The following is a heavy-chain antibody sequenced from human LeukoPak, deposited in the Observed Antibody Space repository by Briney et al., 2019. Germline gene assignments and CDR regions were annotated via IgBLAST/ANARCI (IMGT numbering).Heavy chain of an antibody. CDR2: INTKSDGETT. Sequence: GGSLRLSCAVYGITFSNAWMRWVRQAPGKGLEWVGRINTKSDGETTDYAAPVKGRFTISRDDSKDTLFLQMSRLRTEDTAMYYCTAGHYSNLWGQGPLVTVSS. D-gene: IGHD2-2*01. J-gene: IGHJ5*02. CDR3: TAGHYSNL. V-gene: IGHV3-15*01. CDR1: GITFSNAW.